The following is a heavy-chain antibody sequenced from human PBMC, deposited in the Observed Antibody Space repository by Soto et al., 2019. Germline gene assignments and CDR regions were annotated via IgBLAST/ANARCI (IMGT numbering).Heavy chain of an antibody. V-gene: IGHV4-61*01. Sequence: PSETLSLTCTVSGGSVSSGSYYWSWIRQPPGKGLEWIGYIYYSGNTYYNPSLKSRVTLSIDTSKNQFSLKLNSVTAADTAVYYCVSPEGYYDSSGYTLDYWGQGTLVTVSS. CDR2: IYYSGNT. D-gene: IGHD3-22*01. CDR3: VSPEGYYDSSGYTLDY. CDR1: GGSVSSGSYY. J-gene: IGHJ4*02.